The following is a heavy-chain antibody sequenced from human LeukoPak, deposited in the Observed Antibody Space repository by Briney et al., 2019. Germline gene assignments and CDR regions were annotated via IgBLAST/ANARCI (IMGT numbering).Heavy chain of an antibody. D-gene: IGHD3-10*01. V-gene: IGHV1-24*01. CDR3: AIGSKPNLWSGEPFDH. CDR1: GSILTELS. Sequence: ASVKVSCKVSGSILTELSLHWVRQARGKGLEWMGGFDPEETETLYAQNLQGRVTMTEDTSADTAYMQLSSLTSEDTAIFYCAIGSKPNLWSGEPFDHWGLGTLVTVSS. CDR2: FDPEETET. J-gene: IGHJ4*02.